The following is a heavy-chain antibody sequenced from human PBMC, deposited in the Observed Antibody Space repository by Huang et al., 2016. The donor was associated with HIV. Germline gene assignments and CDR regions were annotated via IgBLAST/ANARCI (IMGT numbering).Heavy chain of an antibody. Sequence: EVQLVESGGGLVQPGRSLRLSCAASGFTFDDYAFHWVRQAPGKGLEWVSGIRWNSKRIDYAESGKGRFTISRDNAKNSLDREMKSLRVEDTALYYCAKDASSGYSSGHSGFKVYFFDFWGQGTLVTVSS. CDR3: AKDASSGYSSGHSGFKVYFFDF. CDR2: IRWNSKRI. V-gene: IGHV3-9*01. CDR1: GFTFDDYA. D-gene: IGHD5-18*01. J-gene: IGHJ4*02.